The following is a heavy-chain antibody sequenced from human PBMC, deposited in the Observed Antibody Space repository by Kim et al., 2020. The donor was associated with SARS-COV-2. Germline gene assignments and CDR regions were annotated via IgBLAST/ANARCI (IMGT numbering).Heavy chain of an antibody. Sequence: SLKSRVTISVDTSKNQFSLKLSSVTAADTAVYYCARLRRYYYDSSGYYDYWGQGTLVTVSS. J-gene: IGHJ4*02. D-gene: IGHD3-22*01. CDR3: ARLRRYYYDSSGYYDY. V-gene: IGHV4-34*01.